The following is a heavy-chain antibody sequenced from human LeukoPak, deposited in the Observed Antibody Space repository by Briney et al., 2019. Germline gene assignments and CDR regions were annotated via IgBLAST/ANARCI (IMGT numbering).Heavy chain of an antibody. V-gene: IGHV3-23*01. CDR2: ISGSSEGT. CDR3: AKGSDYNLYCDH. J-gene: IGHJ5*02. D-gene: IGHD1-26*01. Sequence: GGSLRLSCAASGFTFSTYAMNWVRQAPGKGLEWVSTISGSSEGTYYADSVKGRFTISRDSSKDTVYLQMDSLRAEDTAVYYCAKGSDYNLYCDHWGQGALVTVSS. CDR1: GFTFSTYA.